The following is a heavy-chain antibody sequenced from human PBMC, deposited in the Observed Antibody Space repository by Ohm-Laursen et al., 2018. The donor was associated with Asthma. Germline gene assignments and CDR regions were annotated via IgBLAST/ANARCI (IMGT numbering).Heavy chain of an antibody. D-gene: IGHD4-17*01. CDR1: GYTFTAYY. J-gene: IGHJ4*02. CDR2: FNPNDDAT. V-gene: IGHV1-2*06. CDR3: ASGLAGDYGDYVPDF. Sequence: ASVKVSCKASGYTFTAYYMHWVRQAPGQGLEWMGRFNPNDDATSFAQKFQGRVTMTWDTSITTAYMELSRLTSDDTAVYYCASGLAGDYGDYVPDFWGQGSLVTVSA.